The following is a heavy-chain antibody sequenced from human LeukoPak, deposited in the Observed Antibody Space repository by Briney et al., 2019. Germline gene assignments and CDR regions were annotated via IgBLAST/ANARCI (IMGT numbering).Heavy chain of an antibody. J-gene: IGHJ3*02. D-gene: IGHD5-24*01. V-gene: IGHV1-18*01. Sequence: ASVKVSCKASGYTFTSYGISWVRQAPGQGLEWMGWISAYNGNTNYAQKLQGRVTMTTDTSTSTAYMELRSLRSEDTAVYYCTREEGSREAFDIWGQGTMVTVSS. CDR2: ISAYNGNT. CDR1: GYTFTSYG. CDR3: TREEGSREAFDI.